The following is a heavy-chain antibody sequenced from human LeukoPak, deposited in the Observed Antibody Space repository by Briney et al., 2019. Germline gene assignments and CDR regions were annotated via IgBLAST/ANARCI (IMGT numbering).Heavy chain of an antibody. D-gene: IGHD4-11*01. CDR3: ARHDADDSRSLNWFDP. V-gene: IGHV4-38-2*01. Sequence: KPSETLSLTCAVSGYSISSGYYWGWIRQPPGKGLEWIGSIYHSGSTYYNPSLKSRVTISVDTSKNQFSLKLSSVTAADTAVYYCARHDADDSRSLNWFDPWGQGTLVTVSS. CDR1: GYSISSGYY. CDR2: IYHSGST. J-gene: IGHJ5*02.